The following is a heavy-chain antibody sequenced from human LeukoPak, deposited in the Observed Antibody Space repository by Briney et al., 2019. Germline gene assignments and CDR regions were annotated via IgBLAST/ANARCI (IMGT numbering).Heavy chain of an antibody. D-gene: IGHD3-3*01. CDR1: GFTFSSYA. CDR3: TSCDFWSGYLDAFDI. V-gene: IGHV3-23*01. J-gene: IGHJ3*02. CDR2: ISGSGGST. Sequence: GGSLRLSCAASGFTFSSYAMSWVRQAPGKGLEWVSVISGSGGSTYYADSVKGRFTISRDNSKNTLYLQMNSLRAEDTAVYYCTSCDFWSGYLDAFDIWGQGTMVTVSS.